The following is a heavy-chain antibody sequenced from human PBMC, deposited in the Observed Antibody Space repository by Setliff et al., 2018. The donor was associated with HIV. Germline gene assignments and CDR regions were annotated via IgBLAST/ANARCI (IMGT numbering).Heavy chain of an antibody. Sequence: ASVKVSCKASGYTFTSYYMHWVRQAPGQGLEWMGIINPSGGSTSYAQKFQGRVTMTRDTSTSTVYMELSSLRSEDTAVYYCAREDYSGGSCYGSDYWGQGTLVTVSS. CDR1: GYTFTSYY. CDR3: AREDYSGGSCYGSDY. CDR2: INPSGGST. J-gene: IGHJ4*02. D-gene: IGHD2-15*01. V-gene: IGHV1-46*01.